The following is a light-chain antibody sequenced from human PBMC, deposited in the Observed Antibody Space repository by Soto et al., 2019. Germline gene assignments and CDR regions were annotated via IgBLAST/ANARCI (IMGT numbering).Light chain of an antibody. J-gene: IGKJ2*01. CDR3: QQYGSSPPYT. V-gene: IGKV3-20*01. Sequence: VLPQSPDTLSLSPGDRVTLSCRASQSVRSTFLAWYQQKPGQAPRLLIYGASNRATGIPDRFSGSASGTDFTLTISRLEPDDSAVYYCQQYGSSPPYTFGQGTKLEIK. CDR1: QSVRSTF. CDR2: GAS.